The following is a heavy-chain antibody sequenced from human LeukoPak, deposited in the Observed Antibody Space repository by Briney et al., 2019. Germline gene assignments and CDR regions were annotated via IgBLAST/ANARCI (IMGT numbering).Heavy chain of an antibody. V-gene: IGHV4-38-2*01. Sequence: SETLSLTCAVSSYSISSGSYWGWIRQSPGKGLEWVGSIFHSGNSYYNPSLKSRLTMSVDTSKNQFSLKLTSVTAADTALYYCARVAYVDDMLYQYFDYWGQGILVTVSS. CDR1: SYSISSGSY. D-gene: IGHD4-17*01. CDR3: ARVAYVDDMLYQYFDY. J-gene: IGHJ4*02. CDR2: IFHSGNS.